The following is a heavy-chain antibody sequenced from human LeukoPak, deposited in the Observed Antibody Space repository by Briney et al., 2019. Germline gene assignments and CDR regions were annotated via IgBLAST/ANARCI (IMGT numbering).Heavy chain of an antibody. CDR3: ARDLYSSGWYSDY. CDR1: GGTFSSYA. D-gene: IGHD6-19*01. V-gene: IGHV1-69*05. J-gene: IGHJ4*02. CDR2: IIPIFGTA. Sequence: SVKVSCKASGGTFSSYAISWVRQAPGQGLEWMGRIIPIFGTANYAQKYQGRVTITTDESTSTAYMELSSLRSEDTAVYYCARDLYSSGWYSDYWGQGTLVTVSS.